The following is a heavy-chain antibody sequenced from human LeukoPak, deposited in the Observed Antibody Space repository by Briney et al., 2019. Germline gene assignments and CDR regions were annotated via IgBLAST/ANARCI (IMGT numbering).Heavy chain of an antibody. CDR1: GFTFSSYA. D-gene: IGHD6-13*01. CDR3: ARGGYSHYDY. V-gene: IGHV3-23*01. CDR2: ISGSGGST. J-gene: IGHJ4*02. Sequence: GGSLRLSCAASGFTFSSYAMSWVRQAPGKGLEWVSAISGSGGSTYYADSVKGRFTIYRDNAKNSLYLQMSSLRGEDTAVYYCARGGYSHYDYWGPGTLVTVSS.